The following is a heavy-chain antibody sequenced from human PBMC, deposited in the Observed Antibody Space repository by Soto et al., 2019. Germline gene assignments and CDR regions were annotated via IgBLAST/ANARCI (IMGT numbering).Heavy chain of an antibody. CDR3: ASRSGYKQPPNY. V-gene: IGHV3-30*03. CDR1: GFTFSNYG. D-gene: IGHD3-22*01. J-gene: IGHJ4*02. CDR2: ISYDGSNK. Sequence: QVQLVESGGGVVQPGRSLRLSCAASGFTFSNYGMHWVRQAPGKGLEWVAVISYDGSNKYYVDSVKGRFTISRDNSKNTLYLQIDSLRVEDTAVYYCASRSGYKQPPNYWGQGTLVTVSS.